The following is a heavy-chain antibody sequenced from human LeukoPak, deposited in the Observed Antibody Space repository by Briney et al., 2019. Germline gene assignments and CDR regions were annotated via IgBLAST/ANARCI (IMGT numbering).Heavy chain of an antibody. CDR3: ARYDILTGFDY. CDR1: GGSFSGYY. D-gene: IGHD3-9*01. V-gene: IGHV4-34*01. Sequence: PSETLSLTCAVYGGSFSGYYWSWIRQPPGKGLEWIGEINHSGSTNYNPSLKSRVTISVDTSKNQFSLKLSSVTAADTAVYYCARYDILTGFDYWGQGTLVTVSS. J-gene: IGHJ4*02. CDR2: INHSGST.